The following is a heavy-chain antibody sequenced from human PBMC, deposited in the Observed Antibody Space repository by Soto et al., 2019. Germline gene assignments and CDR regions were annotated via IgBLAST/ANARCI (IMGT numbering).Heavy chain of an antibody. V-gene: IGHV4-39*07. J-gene: IGHJ4*02. Sequence: SETLSLTCSVSGGSISSSSYYWGWIRQPPGKGLEWIGSIYYSGSTYYNPSLKSRVTISVDTSKNQFSLKLSFVTAADTAVYYCARAEVESLSPLDYWGQGTLVTVSS. CDR2: IYYSGST. CDR1: GGSISSSSYY. CDR3: ARAEVESLSPLDY.